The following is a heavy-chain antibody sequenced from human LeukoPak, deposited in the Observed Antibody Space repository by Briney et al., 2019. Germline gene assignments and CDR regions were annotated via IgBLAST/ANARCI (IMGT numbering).Heavy chain of an antibody. CDR2: FDPEDGET. J-gene: IGHJ6*02. D-gene: IGHD3-10*01. CDR3: ATGNSGSAPDI. Sequence: ASVKVSCKVSGYTLTELSMHWVRQAPGKGLEWMGGFDPEDGETIYAQKFLGRVTMTEDTSTDTAYMELSVLTSEDTAVYYCATGNSGSAPDIWGQGTTVTVSS. V-gene: IGHV1-24*01. CDR1: GYTLTELS.